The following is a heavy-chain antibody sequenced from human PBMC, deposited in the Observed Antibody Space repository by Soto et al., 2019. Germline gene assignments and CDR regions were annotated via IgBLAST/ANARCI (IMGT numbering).Heavy chain of an antibody. D-gene: IGHD7-27*01. CDR2: ISFDGSKK. CDR3: ATRGLTGDQRSFDF. J-gene: IGHJ4*02. CDR1: GLTFSNYD. Sequence: QLQLVESGGGVVQPGRSLRLSCAVSGLTFSNYDMQWVRQAPGKGLEWVAVISFDGSKKYYADSMKGRFTISRDNTKNTLYMQLDSLRAEDTAVYYCATRGLTGDQRSFDFWGQGTLVTVSS. V-gene: IGHV3-30-3*01.